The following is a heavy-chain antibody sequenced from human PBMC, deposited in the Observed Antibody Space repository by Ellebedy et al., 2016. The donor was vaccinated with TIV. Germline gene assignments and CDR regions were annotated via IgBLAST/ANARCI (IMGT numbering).Heavy chain of an antibody. CDR1: GFTLSSYW. CDR2: ISSDGTTT. D-gene: IGHD6-13*01. V-gene: IGHV3-74*01. CDR3: ARRIGGSGWYYFDS. Sequence: PGGSLRLSCAASGFTLSSYWMHWVRQAPGKGLVWVSLISSDGTTTTYADSVTGRFTISRDNGKNTLYLQMNSLTAEDTAVYYCARRIGGSGWYYFDSWGQGTLVTVSS. J-gene: IGHJ4*02.